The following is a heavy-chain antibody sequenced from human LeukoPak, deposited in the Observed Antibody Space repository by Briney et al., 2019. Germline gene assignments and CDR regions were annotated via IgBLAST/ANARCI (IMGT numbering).Heavy chain of an antibody. CDR1: GSISSYY. Sequence: SETLSLTCTVSGSISSYYWSWIRQPPGKGLEWIGYIYYSGSTNYNPSLKSRVTISVDTSKNQFSLKLSSVTAADTAVYYCAGLWFGELYSSSSEGDYWGQGTLVTVSS. D-gene: IGHD3-10*01. CDR2: IYYSGST. J-gene: IGHJ4*02. V-gene: IGHV4-59*01. CDR3: AGLWFGELYSSSSEGDY.